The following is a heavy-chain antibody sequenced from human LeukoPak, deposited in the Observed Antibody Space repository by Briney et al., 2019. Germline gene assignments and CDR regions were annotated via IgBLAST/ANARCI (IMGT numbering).Heavy chain of an antibody. Sequence: SETLSLTCTVSGGSISSYYWSWIRQPAGKGLEWIGRIYTSGSTNYNPSLKSRVTMSVDTSKNQFSLKLSSVTAADTAVYYCARGAYDFWSRGYFDYWGQGTLVTVSS. CDR3: ARGAYDFWSRGYFDY. CDR1: GGSISSYY. CDR2: IYTSGST. J-gene: IGHJ4*02. V-gene: IGHV4-4*07. D-gene: IGHD3-3*01.